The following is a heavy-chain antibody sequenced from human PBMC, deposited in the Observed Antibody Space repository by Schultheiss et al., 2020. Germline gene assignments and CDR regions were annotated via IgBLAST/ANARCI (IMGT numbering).Heavy chain of an antibody. CDR2: ISYDGSNK. V-gene: IGHV3-30*18. J-gene: IGHJ4*02. D-gene: IGHD2-21*02. CDR1: GFTFSSYG. Sequence: GGSLRLSCAASGFTFSSYGMHWVRQAPGKGLEWVAVISYDGSNKYYADSVKGRFTISRDNSKNTLYLQMNSLRAEDTAVYYCAKDRTEAYCGGDCYPYFDYWGQGTLVTVSS. CDR3: AKDRTEAYCGGDCYPYFDY.